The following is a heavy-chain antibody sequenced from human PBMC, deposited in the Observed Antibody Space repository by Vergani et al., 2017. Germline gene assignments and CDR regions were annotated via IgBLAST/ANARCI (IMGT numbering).Heavy chain of an antibody. Sequence: QMQLQESGPGLVKASETLALTCTVSGDSIISRSYYWGWIRQPPGKGLEWIGSIYNSGNGDSSSSLKSRVTISADPSKNQFSLRLTSVTAADTAVYYCASGKYYSXSTSHFRGRYFDVWGRGTLVTVPS. D-gene: IGHD3-16*01. CDR1: GDSIISRSYY. CDR3: ASGKYYSXSTSHFRGRYFDV. J-gene: IGHJ2*01. V-gene: IGHV4-39*01. CDR2: IYNSGNG.